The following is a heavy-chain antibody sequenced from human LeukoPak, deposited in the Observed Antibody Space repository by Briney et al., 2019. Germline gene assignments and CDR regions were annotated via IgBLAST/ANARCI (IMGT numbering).Heavy chain of an antibody. J-gene: IGHJ4*02. CDR1: GDTFSSYT. CDR2: IIPILGIA. D-gene: IGHD3-10*01. V-gene: IGHV1-69*02. CDR3: ARAYGSEPYDY. Sequence: SVKVSCKASGDTFSSYTISWVRQAPGQGLEWMGRIIPILGIANYAQKFQGRVTITADKSTSTAYMELSSLRSEDTAVYYCARAYGSEPYDYWGQGTLVTVSS.